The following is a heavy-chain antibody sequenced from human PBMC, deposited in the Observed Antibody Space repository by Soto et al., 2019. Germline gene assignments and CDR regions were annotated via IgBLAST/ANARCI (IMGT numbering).Heavy chain of an antibody. D-gene: IGHD6-13*01. CDR2: IVIGSDYT. CDR3: ARLRASTWYLGGYLDY. CDR1: GFTLSDYY. J-gene: IGHJ4*02. Sequence: GGSLRLSCAASGFTLSDYYMSWIRQAPGKGLEWVSYIVIGSDYTNYADSVKGRFTISRDNAKNSLYLEMNSLRAEDTAVYYCARLRASTWYLGGYLDYWGQGTLVTVSS. V-gene: IGHV3-11*06.